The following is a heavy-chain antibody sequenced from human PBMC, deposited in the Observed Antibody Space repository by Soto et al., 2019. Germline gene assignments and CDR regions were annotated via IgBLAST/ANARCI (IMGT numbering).Heavy chain of an antibody. CDR1: GFTFSSYS. V-gene: IGHV3-48*01. CDR2: ISTTSTPI. CDR3: ARYDYGNYGGAFDI. Sequence: EVQLVESGGDLVQPGGSLRLSCAASGFTFSSYSMNWVRQAQGKGLEWVSFISTTSTPIYYADSVKGRFTISRDNVKNSLYLQMNSLRAEDTAVYYCARYDYGNYGGAFDIWGQGTVVTVS. D-gene: IGHD4-17*01. J-gene: IGHJ3*02.